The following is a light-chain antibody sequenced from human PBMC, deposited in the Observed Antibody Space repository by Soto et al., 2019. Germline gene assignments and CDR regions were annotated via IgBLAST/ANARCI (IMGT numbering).Light chain of an antibody. CDR3: QQRKNWQVT. J-gene: IGKJ5*01. V-gene: IGKV3D-11*02. Sequence: EIVMTQSPATLSVSPGEGATVSCRASQSVSSHLAWYQHKPGQAPRLLIYDASNRATGIPARFSGSGSGTDFTLTISSLEPEDFAVYYCQQRKNWQVTFGQGTRLEIK. CDR2: DAS. CDR1: QSVSSH.